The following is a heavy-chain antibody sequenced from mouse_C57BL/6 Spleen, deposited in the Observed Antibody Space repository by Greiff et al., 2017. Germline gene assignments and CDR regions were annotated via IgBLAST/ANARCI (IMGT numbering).Heavy chain of an antibody. Sequence: QVQLKQSGPGLVQPSQSLSITCTVSGFSLTSYGVHWVRQSPGKGLEWLGVIWSGGSTDYYAAFISRLSISKDNSKSQVFLKMNSRQADDTARYYCARTLGRYAMDYWGQGTSVTVSS. CDR3: ARTLGRYAMDY. J-gene: IGHJ4*01. CDR2: IWSGGST. V-gene: IGHV2-2*01. CDR1: GFSLTSYG. D-gene: IGHD4-1*01.